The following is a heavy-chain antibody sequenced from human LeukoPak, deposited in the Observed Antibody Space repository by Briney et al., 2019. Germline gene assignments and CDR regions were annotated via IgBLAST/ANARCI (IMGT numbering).Heavy chain of an antibody. CDR2: IYPGDFDT. Sequence: GEPLKISCKGSGYSFTSHWIGWVRQMPGKGLEWMGIIYPGDFDTRYSPSFKGQVTISADKSISTAYLQWSSLKASDTAMYYCARVSTPSAYDPFDFWGQGTLVTVSS. CDR3: ARVSTPSAYDPFDF. J-gene: IGHJ4*02. CDR1: GYSFTSHW. D-gene: IGHD5-12*01. V-gene: IGHV5-51*01.